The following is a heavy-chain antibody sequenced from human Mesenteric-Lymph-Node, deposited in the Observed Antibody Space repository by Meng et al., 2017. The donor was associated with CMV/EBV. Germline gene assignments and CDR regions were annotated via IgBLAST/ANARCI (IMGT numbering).Heavy chain of an antibody. D-gene: IGHD4-23*01. Sequence: SETLSLTCTVSGGSVSNDLYLWSWIRQPPGKGLEWIGYIYGSGSTMYNPSLKGRVTISADTSKNYFSLNLKSVTAADTAVYYCARGGKRDPARRYGMDVWGQGTTVTVSS. J-gene: IGHJ6*02. V-gene: IGHV4-61*03. CDR1: GGSVSNDLYL. CDR3: ARGGKRDPARRYGMDV. CDR2: IYGSGST.